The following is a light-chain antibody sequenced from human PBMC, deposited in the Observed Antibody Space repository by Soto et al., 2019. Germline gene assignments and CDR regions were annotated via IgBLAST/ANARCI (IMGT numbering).Light chain of an antibody. CDR1: SSNIGAGYD. CDR3: QSFDTNLGGSV. Sequence: QSVLTQPPSVSGAPGQRVTISCSGTSSNIGAGYDVHWYHQVPGTAPKLLIYGNNNPPSGVPDRFSGSRSGTSASLAITGLQAEDEADYYCQSFDTNLGGSVFGGGTKLTVL. J-gene: IGLJ3*02. CDR2: GNN. V-gene: IGLV1-40*01.